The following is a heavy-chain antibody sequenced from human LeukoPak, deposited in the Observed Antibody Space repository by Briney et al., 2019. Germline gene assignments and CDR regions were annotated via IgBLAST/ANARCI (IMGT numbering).Heavy chain of an antibody. V-gene: IGHV3-20*04. CDR3: ARDRSGTAMPSYYFDY. D-gene: IGHD5-18*01. Sequence: GGSLRLSCAASGFTFDDYGMSWVRQAPGKGLEWVSGINWNGGSTGYADSVKGRFTISRDNAKNSLYLQMDSLRAEDTALYYCARDRSGTAMPSYYFDYWGQGTLVTVSS. CDR1: GFTFDDYG. J-gene: IGHJ4*02. CDR2: INWNGGST.